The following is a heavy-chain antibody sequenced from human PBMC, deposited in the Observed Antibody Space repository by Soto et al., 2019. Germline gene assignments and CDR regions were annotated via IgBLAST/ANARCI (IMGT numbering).Heavy chain of an antibody. CDR2: ISSGSTVI. CDR3: ARDPGGMDV. J-gene: IGHJ6*02. D-gene: IGHD3-10*01. V-gene: IGHV3-48*02. Sequence: PGGSLRLSCATSGFTFRPYDMNWVRQAPGKGLERLSHISSGSTVIYYADSVKGRFTISRDDAKNSLYLLMSSLRDEDTGVYYCARDPGGMDVWGQGTTVTVSS. CDR1: GFTFRPYD.